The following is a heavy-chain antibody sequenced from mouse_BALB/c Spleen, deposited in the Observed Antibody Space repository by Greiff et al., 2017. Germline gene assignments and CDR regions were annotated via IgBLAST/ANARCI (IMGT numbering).Heavy chain of an antibody. J-gene: IGHJ1*01. CDR2: INSNGGST. D-gene: IGHD2-3*01. V-gene: IGHV5-6-3*01. CDR3: ARSFYDGYYDWYFDV. Sequence: EVQLVESGGGLVQPGGSLKLSCAASGFTFSSYGMSWVRQTPDKRLELVATINSNGGSTYYPDSVKGRFTISRDNAKNTLYLQMSSLKSEDTAMYYCARSFYDGYYDWYFDVWGAGTTVTVSS. CDR1: GFTFSSYG.